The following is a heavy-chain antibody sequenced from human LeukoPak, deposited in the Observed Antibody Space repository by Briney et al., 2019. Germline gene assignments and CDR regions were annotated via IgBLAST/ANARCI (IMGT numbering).Heavy chain of an antibody. D-gene: IGHD2-15*01. CDR1: GFTFSSYS. Sequence: PGGSLRLSCAASGFTFSSYSMNWVRQAPGKGLEWVSYISSSSSTIYYADSVKGRFTISRDNAKNSLYLQMNSLRAEDTAVYYCARVRCSGGSCYSGEFDYWGQGTLVTVSS. CDR3: ARVRCSGGSCYSGEFDY. CDR2: ISSSSSTI. J-gene: IGHJ4*02. V-gene: IGHV3-48*01.